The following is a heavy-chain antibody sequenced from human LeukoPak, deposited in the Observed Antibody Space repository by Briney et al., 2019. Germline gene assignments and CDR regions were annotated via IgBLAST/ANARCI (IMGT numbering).Heavy chain of an antibody. V-gene: IGHV3-73*01. D-gene: IGHD3-10*02. CDR3: TRLFGVDY. CDR2: IRSKANSYAT. J-gene: IGHJ4*02. CDR1: GFAFSGSA. Sequence: GGSLRLSCAASGFAFSGSAMHWVRQASGKGLEWVGRIRSKANSYATAYAASVKGRFTISRDDSKNTVYLQMNSLKTEDTAVYYCTRLFGVDYWGQGTLVTVSS.